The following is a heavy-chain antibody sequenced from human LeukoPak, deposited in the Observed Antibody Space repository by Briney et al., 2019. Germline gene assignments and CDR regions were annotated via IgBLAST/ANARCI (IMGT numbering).Heavy chain of an antibody. CDR3: ARGGSGWYFDY. V-gene: IGHV5-51*01. CDR2: IYTVDSDT. CDR1: GYSFTNYW. Sequence: GESLKISCKGSGYSFTNYWIGWVRRLPGKGLEYMGIIYTVDSDTKYSPSFQGQVTISVDKSINTAYLQWTSLKASDTAMYYCARGGSGWYFDYWGHGSLVTVSS. J-gene: IGHJ4*03. D-gene: IGHD6-19*01.